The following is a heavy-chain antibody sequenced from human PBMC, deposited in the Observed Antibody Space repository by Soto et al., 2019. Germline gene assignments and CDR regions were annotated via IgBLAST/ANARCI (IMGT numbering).Heavy chain of an antibody. D-gene: IGHD2-21*01. Sequence: SVKVSCKGSGFTFSRAAVQWVRQARGQGLEWIGWIVVASGKTDYAPNLQERVRITRDVSTSTAYLEVSDLSFEDTAVYSCAAILDCCSYDFGRYPSWGQGTLVDGS. CDR3: AAILDCCSYDFGRYPS. V-gene: IGHV1-58*01. CDR1: GFTFSRAA. CDR2: IVVASGKT. J-gene: IGHJ5*02.